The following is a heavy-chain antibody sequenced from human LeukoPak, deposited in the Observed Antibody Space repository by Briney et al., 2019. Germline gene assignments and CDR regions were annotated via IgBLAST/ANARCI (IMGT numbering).Heavy chain of an antibody. V-gene: IGHV3-20*04. CDR3: ARDLSSSWYSLAY. J-gene: IGHJ4*02. CDR1: GNTFDDYG. D-gene: IGHD3-22*01. Sequence: GGSLRLSCTDSGNTFDDYGMTWVRQAPGKGLEWGSDINWDGGSYNYADSVKGRFTISRDNAKNSLCLEMNSLRVEDTAVYFCARDLSSSWYSLAYWGQGILVIVSS. CDR2: INWDGGSY.